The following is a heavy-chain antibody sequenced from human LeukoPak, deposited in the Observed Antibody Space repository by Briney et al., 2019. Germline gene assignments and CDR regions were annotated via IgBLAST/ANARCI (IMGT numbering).Heavy chain of an antibody. CDR1: GYSISSGYY. D-gene: IGHD6-19*01. V-gene: IGHV4-38-2*02. J-gene: IGHJ4*02. CDR3: VRHLTSKYSSGWYYVDY. Sequence: SSEILSLTCTVSGYSISSGYYWGWIRQPPGKGLEWIGNIYHNGSTDYNPSLKSRVSISVDTSKNWFSLKLSSVTAADRAVYFCVRHLTSKYSSGWYYVDYWGQGTLVTVSS. CDR2: IYHNGST.